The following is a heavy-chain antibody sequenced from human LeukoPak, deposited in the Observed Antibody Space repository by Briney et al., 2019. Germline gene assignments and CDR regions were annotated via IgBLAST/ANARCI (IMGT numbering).Heavy chain of an antibody. J-gene: IGHJ6*03. D-gene: IGHD3-10*01. CDR1: GYTFTGYY. Sequence: ASVKVSCKASGYTFTGYYMHWVRQAPGQGLEWMGWINPNSGGTNYAQKFQGRVTMTRDTSISTAYMELSRLRSDDTAVYYFARDLVATMMRRVLSNYYYYMDVWGKGTTVTISS. CDR3: ARDLVATMMRRVLSNYYYYMDV. V-gene: IGHV1-2*02. CDR2: INPNSGGT.